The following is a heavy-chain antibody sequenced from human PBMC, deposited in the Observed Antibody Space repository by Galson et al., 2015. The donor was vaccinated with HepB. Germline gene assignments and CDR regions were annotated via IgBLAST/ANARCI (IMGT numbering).Heavy chain of an antibody. J-gene: IGHJ6*02. CDR3: ARAGYGSLYYYYGMDV. D-gene: IGHD3-10*01. V-gene: IGHV3-11*05. CDR2: ISSSSSYT. Sequence: SLRLSCAASGFTFSDYYMSWIRQAPGKGLEWVPYISSSSSYTNYADSVKGRFTISRDNAKNSLYLQMNSLRAEDTAVYYCARAGYGSLYYYYGMDVWGQGTTVTVSS. CDR1: GFTFSDYY.